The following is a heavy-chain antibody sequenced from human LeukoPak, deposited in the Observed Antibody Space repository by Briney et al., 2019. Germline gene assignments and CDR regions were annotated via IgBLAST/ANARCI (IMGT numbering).Heavy chain of an antibody. J-gene: IGHJ4*02. CDR1: GYTLSTYG. D-gene: IGHD2-8*01. CDR3: ARDCSNGVCFPRDY. Sequence: ASVKVSCKASGYTLSTYGISWVRRAPGQGLEWVGWITTYNGDKKYSQKFEDRVTMTIDTSTSTYYMELRSLRSDDTAIYYCARDCSNGVCFPRDYWGQGTLVTVST. V-gene: IGHV1-18*01. CDR2: ITTYNGDK.